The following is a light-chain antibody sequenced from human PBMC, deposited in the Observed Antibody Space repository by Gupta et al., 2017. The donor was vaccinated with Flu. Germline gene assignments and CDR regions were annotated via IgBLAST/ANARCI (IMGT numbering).Light chain of an antibody. J-gene: IGLJ3*02. CDR1: SSNIGAGYD. Sequence: YILTQTHYVSGAPRQRFNNSCNESSSNIGAGYDVHWYQQLPGTAPKLLIYGNSNRPSGVPDRFSGSKSGTSASLAITGLQAEDEADYYCQSYDSSLSGSVFGGGTKLTVL. V-gene: IGLV1-40*01. CDR3: QSYDSSLSGSV. CDR2: GNS.